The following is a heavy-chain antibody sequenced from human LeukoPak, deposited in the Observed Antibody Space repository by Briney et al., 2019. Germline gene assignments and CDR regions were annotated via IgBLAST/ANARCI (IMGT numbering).Heavy chain of an antibody. D-gene: IGHD3-22*01. V-gene: IGHV1-2*02. Sequence: ASVQVSCKASGYTFTGYYMHWVRQAPGQGLEWMGWINPNSGGTNYAQKFQGRVTMTRDTSISTAYMELSRLRSDDTAVYYCARDLDDSSGYRYWGQGTLVTLSS. CDR1: GYTFTGYY. CDR2: INPNSGGT. J-gene: IGHJ4*02. CDR3: ARDLDDSSGYRY.